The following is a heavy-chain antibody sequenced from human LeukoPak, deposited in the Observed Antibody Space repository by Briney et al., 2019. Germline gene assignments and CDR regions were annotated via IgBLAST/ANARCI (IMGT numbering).Heavy chain of an antibody. Sequence: SETLSLTCTVSGGSISSSSYYWSWIRQPPGKGLEWIGSIYYSGSTYYNPSLKSRVTISVDTSKNQFSLKLSSVTAADTAVYYCARVRGRYFWSGYYSPFDYWGQGTLVTVSS. CDR1: GGSISSSSYY. V-gene: IGHV4-39*07. CDR2: IYYSGST. D-gene: IGHD3-3*01. CDR3: ARVRGRYFWSGYYSPFDY. J-gene: IGHJ4*02.